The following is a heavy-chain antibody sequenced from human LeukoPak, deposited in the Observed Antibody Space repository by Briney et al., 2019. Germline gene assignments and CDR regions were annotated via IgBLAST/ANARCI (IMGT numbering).Heavy chain of an antibody. D-gene: IGHD4-17*01. CDR2: IKQDGSGK. Sequence: GGSLRLSCAASGFTFSSYWMSWVRQAPGKGLEWVANIKQDGSGKYYVDSVKGRFTISRDNAKNSLYLQMNSLRAEDTAVYYCARDPPSTTVTGYFDYWGQGTLVTVSS. CDR1: GFTFSSYW. CDR3: ARDPPSTTVTGYFDY. J-gene: IGHJ4*02. V-gene: IGHV3-7*01.